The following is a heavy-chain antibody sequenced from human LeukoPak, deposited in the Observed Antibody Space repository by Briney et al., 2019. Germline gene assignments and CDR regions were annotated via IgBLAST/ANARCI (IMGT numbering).Heavy chain of an antibody. D-gene: IGHD6-19*01. V-gene: IGHV4-59*01. CDR1: GGSISSYY. J-gene: IGHJ4*02. CDR2: IYYSGST. Sequence: PSETLSLTGAVSGGSISSYYWSWIQQPPGKGLEWIGYIYYSGSTNYNPSLKSRVTISVDTSKNQFSLKLSSVTAADTAVYYCAAAVAGSVDYWGQGTLVTVSS. CDR3: AAAVAGSVDY.